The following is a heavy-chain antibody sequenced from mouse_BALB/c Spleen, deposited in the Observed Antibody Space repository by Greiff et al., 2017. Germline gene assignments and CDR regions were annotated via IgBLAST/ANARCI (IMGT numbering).Heavy chain of an antibody. D-gene: IGHD2-1*01. CDR3: ARGACDGNDWDFDV. J-gene: IGHJ1*01. CDR2: INPYNDGT. Sequence: EVQLQQSGPELVKPGASVKMSCKASGYTFTSYVMHWVKQKPGQGLEWIGYINPYNDGTKYNEKFKSKATLTVNKSSSTAYMQLSSLTSEDSAVYYCARGACDGNDWDFDVWGEGTTVTVSS. V-gene: IGHV1-14*01. CDR1: GYTFTSYV.